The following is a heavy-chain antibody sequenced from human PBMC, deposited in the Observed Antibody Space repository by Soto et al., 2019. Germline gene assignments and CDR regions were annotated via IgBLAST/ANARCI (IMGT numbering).Heavy chain of an antibody. CDR1: GYTFTNYG. CDR3: ARKSLSNFNWFDP. V-gene: IGHV1-18*04. D-gene: IGHD4-4*01. CDR2: INADYGNT. Sequence: QLQLVQSGTELKKPGASVKVSCKASGYTFTNYGITWVRQAPGQGLEWMGWINADYGNTNYEQKFQGRITMTTDTPTNPAYMELRSLRSDDTAVYYCARKSLSNFNWFDPWGQGTLVTVSS. J-gene: IGHJ5*02.